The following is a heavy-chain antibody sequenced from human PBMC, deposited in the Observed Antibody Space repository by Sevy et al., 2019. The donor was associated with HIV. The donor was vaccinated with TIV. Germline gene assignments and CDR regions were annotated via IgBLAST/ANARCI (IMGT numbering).Heavy chain of an antibody. J-gene: IGHJ6*02. CDR3: ARGKAVLPGYYYGMDV. D-gene: IGHD6-6*01. CDR2: IWYDGSNK. V-gene: IGHV3-33*01. CDR1: GFTFSSYG. Sequence: GGSLRLSCEVFGFTFSSYGMHWVRQAPGKGLEWVAVIWYDGSNKYYADSVKGRFTISRDNTKNTLHLQMNSLRAEDTAVYYCARGKAVLPGYYYGMDVWGQGTTVTVSS.